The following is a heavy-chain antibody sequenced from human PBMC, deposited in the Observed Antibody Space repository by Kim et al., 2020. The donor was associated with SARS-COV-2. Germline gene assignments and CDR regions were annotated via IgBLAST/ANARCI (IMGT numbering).Heavy chain of an antibody. Sequence: SVKVSCKASGGTFSSYAISWVRQAPGQGLEWMGGIIPIFGTANYAQKFQGRVTITADESTSTAYMELSSLRSEDTAVYYCARDNRAYCGGDCYFDYWGQGTLVTVSS. CDR1: GGTFSSYA. CDR3: ARDNRAYCGGDCYFDY. J-gene: IGHJ4*02. V-gene: IGHV1-69*13. CDR2: IIPIFGTA. D-gene: IGHD2-21*02.